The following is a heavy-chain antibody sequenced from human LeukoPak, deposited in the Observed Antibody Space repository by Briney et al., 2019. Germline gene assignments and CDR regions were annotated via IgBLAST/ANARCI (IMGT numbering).Heavy chain of an antibody. V-gene: IGHV4-4*07. J-gene: IGHJ5*02. D-gene: IGHD3-10*01. CDR2: IYGTGTI. CDR3: TRDSGTTGEVKFDP. Sequence: GSLRPSCAASGFTISSNYMSWIRQPAGKGLEWIGRIYGTGTITYNPSLQSRVTMSVDTSKNEFSLKMSSVTAADTAVYYCTRDSGTTGEVKFDPWGQGTLVAVSS. CDR1: GFTISSNY.